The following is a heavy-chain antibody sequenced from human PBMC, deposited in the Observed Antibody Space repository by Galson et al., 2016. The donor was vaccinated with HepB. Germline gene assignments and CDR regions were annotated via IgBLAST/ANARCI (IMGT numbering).Heavy chain of an antibody. CDR1: GFTFGDFA. CDR2: IRSKGNGGTA. CDR3: TRERGGRSWYLGAF. Sequence: SLRLSCAGFGFTFGDFAMNWFRQAPGKGLEWVGLIRSKGNGGTADYAASVKDRFTISRDDSKSIAYLQMNSLETADTAVYYCTRERGGRSWYLGAFWGQGTLVTVSS. J-gene: IGHJ4*02. V-gene: IGHV3-49*03. D-gene: IGHD6-13*01.